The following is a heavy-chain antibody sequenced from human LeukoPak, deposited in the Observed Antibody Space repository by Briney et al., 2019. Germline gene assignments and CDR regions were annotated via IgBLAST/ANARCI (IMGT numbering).Heavy chain of an antibody. V-gene: IGHV3-7*03. CDR2: IKEDGSEK. Sequence: GGSLRLSCAISGFTFSNYWMSWVRQAPGRGLEWVANIKEDGSEKYYVDSVKGRFTISRDNAKNSLYLQMNSLRAGDTAIYYCARDWGAAGLWDDWGQGTLVTVSS. D-gene: IGHD6-13*01. CDR3: ARDWGAAGLWDD. J-gene: IGHJ4*02. CDR1: GFTFSNYW.